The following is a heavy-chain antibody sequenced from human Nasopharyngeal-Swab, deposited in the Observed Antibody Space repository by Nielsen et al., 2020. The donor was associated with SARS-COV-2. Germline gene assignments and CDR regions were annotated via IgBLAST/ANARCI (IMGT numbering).Heavy chain of an antibody. J-gene: IGHJ4*02. Sequence: GGSLRLSCAASGFTFSDYYMSWIRQAPGKGLEWVSYISSSSSYTNYADSVKGRFTVSRDNAKNSLYLQMNSLGVEDTALYYCVKDLGGRSAAVGYWGQGTLVTVSS. CDR1: GFTFSDYY. CDR3: VKDLGGRSAAVGY. D-gene: IGHD6-13*01. CDR2: ISSSSSYT. V-gene: IGHV3-11*05.